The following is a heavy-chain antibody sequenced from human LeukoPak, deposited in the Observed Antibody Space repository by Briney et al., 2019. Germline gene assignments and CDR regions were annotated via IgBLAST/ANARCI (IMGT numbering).Heavy chain of an antibody. CDR2: ISYDGSNK. CDR1: GFTFSSYG. J-gene: IGHJ4*02. D-gene: IGHD2-2*01. Sequence: GGSLRLSCAASGFTFSSYGMHWVRQAPGKGLEWVAVISYDGSNKYYAGYVKGRFTISRDNSKNTLYLQMNSLRAEDTAVYYCAKDRDIVVVPAAIRQGLDYWGQGTLVTVSS. V-gene: IGHV3-30*18. CDR3: AKDRDIVVVPAAIRQGLDY.